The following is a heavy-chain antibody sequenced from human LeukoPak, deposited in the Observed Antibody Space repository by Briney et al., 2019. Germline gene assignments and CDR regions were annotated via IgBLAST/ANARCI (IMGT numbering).Heavy chain of an antibody. CDR1: GYTFTNFY. D-gene: IGHD4-17*01. Sequence: ASVKVSCTASGYTFTNFYMHWVRQAPGQGLEWMGIINLSGGSTNYAQKFQVRVTMTRGTSTNTVYMELSSLRAEDTAVYYCARGITVTNAFGIWGQGTMATVSS. CDR3: ARGITVTNAFGI. J-gene: IGHJ3*02. CDR2: INLSGGST. V-gene: IGHV1-46*01.